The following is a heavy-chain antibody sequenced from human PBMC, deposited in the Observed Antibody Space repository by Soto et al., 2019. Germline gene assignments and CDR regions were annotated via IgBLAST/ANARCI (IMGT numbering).Heavy chain of an antibody. J-gene: IGHJ4*02. Sequence: LRLSCAASGFVFSDHDMHWVRQVPGKGLEWVSEIGVAGDTYYPDSVKGRFTISRENARKTLYLQMTSLRVGDTATYYCVRDRYYGSGSLFENWGQGTPVTVSS. D-gene: IGHD3-10*01. CDR2: IGVAGDT. V-gene: IGHV3-13*01. CDR1: GFVFSDHD. CDR3: VRDRYYGSGSLFEN.